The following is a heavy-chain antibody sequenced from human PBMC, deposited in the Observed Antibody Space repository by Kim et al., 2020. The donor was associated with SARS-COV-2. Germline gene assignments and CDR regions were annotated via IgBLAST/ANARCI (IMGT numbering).Heavy chain of an antibody. CDR3: ARVLNSGYSDY. Sequence: SETLSRTCSVSGGSISSYYWTWIRLPPGKELEWIGYIHYSGSTKYNPSLKNRITISVDTSRNEFSLKMSSVTAADTAIYYCARVLNSGYSDYWGQGILVTVSS. J-gene: IGHJ4*02. D-gene: IGHD3-22*01. CDR1: GGSISSYY. CDR2: IHYSGST. V-gene: IGHV4-59*01.